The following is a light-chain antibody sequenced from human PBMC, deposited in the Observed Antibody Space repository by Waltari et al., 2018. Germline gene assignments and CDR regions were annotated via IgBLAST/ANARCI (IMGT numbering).Light chain of an antibody. J-gene: IGLJ2*01. Sequence: QSVLTQPPSASETPGQRVSIPGSGSSSNIGTNSVNWYQQLPGTAPRLIIYSNNQRPSGVPDRFSGSKSGTSASLAISGLQSEDGADYYCATWDDSLNGLFGGGTKLTVL. CDR1: SSNIGTNS. CDR2: SNN. V-gene: IGLV1-44*01. CDR3: ATWDDSLNGL.